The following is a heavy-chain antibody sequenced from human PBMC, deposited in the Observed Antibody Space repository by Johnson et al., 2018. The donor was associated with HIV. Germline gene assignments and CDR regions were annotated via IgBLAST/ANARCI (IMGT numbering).Heavy chain of an antibody. CDR1: GFTFSTYD. V-gene: IGHV3-13*01. CDR2: ITTAGDT. CDR3: ARDYSSPMGFAFDI. J-gene: IGHJ3*02. Sequence: VQLVESGGGLVQPGGSLRLSCAASGFTFSTYDMHWVRQVTGKGLEWVSGITTAGDTYYPGSVKGRFTISRDNSKNTLYLQMNSLRAEDTAVYYCARDYSSPMGFAFDIWGQGTMVTVSS. D-gene: IGHD6-13*01.